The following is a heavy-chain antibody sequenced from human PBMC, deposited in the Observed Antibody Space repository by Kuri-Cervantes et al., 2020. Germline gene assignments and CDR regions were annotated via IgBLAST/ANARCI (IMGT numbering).Heavy chain of an antibody. V-gene: IGHV4-38-2*01. J-gene: IGHJ4*02. CDR2: IYHTGST. Sequence: GSLRLSCAVSGDSISSGYFWGWIRQPPGKGLEWIGNIYHTGSTYYNPSLKSRVTLSVDTTKEQFSLKLSSVTAADTAVYYCARGRYDSSGYYLGYWGQGTLVTVSS. CDR1: GDSISSGYF. CDR3: ARGRYDSSGYYLGY. D-gene: IGHD3-22*01.